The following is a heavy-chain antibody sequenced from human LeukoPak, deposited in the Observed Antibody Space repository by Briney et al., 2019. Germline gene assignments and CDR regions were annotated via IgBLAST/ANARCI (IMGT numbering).Heavy chain of an antibody. Sequence: PSETLSLTCTVSGGSISDYYWTWIRQPAGKGLEWIGRIYSSGSTNYNPSLKSRVTMSVDTSKNQFSLKLTSVTAADTAVYYCARVRSPGIAAAGPFDYWGQGTLVTVSS. D-gene: IGHD6-13*01. CDR3: ARVRSPGIAAAGPFDY. CDR1: GGSISDYY. J-gene: IGHJ4*02. CDR2: IYSSGST. V-gene: IGHV4-4*07.